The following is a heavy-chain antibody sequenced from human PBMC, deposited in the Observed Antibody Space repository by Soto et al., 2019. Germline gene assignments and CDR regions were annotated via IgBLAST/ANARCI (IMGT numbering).Heavy chain of an antibody. CDR1: GFTFNNYW. Sequence: EVQLVESGGGLVRPGGSLRLSCAASGFTFNNYWMHWDRQAPGQGLVWVSRINSDGTNTVYADSVKGRFTISSDNAKNTLYLQINSLRGEDTAVYYCARPTWNDDRGACDIWGQGTMGTVSS. CDR3: ARPTWNDDRGACDI. J-gene: IGHJ3*02. CDR2: INSDGTNT. D-gene: IGHD1-1*01. V-gene: IGHV3-74*01.